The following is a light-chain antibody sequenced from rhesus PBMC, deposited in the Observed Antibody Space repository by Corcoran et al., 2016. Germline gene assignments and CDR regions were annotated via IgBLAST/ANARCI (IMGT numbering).Light chain of an antibody. CDR2: KVT. CDR3: MQGIEFPWT. Sequence: DIVMTQTPLSLPVTPGEPASISCRSSQSLLHSNGNTYLDWYLQQPGQSPRLLIYKVTNRESGVPDRFRVSGSGTDFTLKISRVEAEDVGVYYCMQGIEFPWTFGQGTKVEIK. V-gene: IGKV2S2*01. CDR1: QSLLHSNGNTY. J-gene: IGKJ1*01.